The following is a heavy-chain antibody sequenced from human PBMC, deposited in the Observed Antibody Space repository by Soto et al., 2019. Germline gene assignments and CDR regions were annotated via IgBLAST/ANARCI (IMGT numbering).Heavy chain of an antibody. CDR2: ISYDGSNK. D-gene: IGHD6-19*01. Sequence: PGGSLRLSCAASGFTSSSYGMHWVRQAPGKGLEWVAVISYDGSNKYYADSVKGRFTISRDNSKNTLYLQMNSLRAEDTAVYYCAKVDWAGQWLLPTTGGRDYFDYWGQGT. CDR1: GFTSSSYG. CDR3: AKVDWAGQWLLPTTGGRDYFDY. J-gene: IGHJ4*02. V-gene: IGHV3-30*18.